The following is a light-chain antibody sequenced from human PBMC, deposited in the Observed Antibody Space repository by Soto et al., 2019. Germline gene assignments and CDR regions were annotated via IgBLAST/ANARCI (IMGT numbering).Light chain of an antibody. V-gene: IGKV3-11*01. CDR1: HIVTIY. J-gene: IGKJ5*01. Sequence: TESPSTLSVSPLERATLSFMSVHIVTIYVCWYQQKPGQAPRLLISDASGRATGIPARFSGSGSGTDFTLTISSLEPEDFAVYYCQQRNNWPPEITFGQGTRLEIK. CDR2: DAS. CDR3: QQRNNWPPEIT.